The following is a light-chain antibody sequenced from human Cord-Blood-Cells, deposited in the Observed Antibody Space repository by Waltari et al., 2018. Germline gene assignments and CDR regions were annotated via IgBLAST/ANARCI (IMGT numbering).Light chain of an antibody. CDR2: GAS. J-gene: IGKJ2*01. Sequence: EIVMTQSPATLSVSPGDTATLSCRASQSVSSNLAGYQQKPGQAPRLLIYGASTRATGIPARFSGSGSGTEFTLTISSLQSEDFAVYYCQQYNNWPRTFGQGTKLEIK. CDR1: QSVSSN. CDR3: QQYNNWPRT. V-gene: IGKV3-15*01.